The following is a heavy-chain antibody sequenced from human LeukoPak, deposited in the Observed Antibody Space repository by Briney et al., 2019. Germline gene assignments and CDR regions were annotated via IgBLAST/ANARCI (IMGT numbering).Heavy chain of an antibody. CDR1: GFMFAGYA. D-gene: IGHD1-26*01. V-gene: IGHV3-23*01. CDR2: IRASGDST. CDR3: AKDSGRGSYTYDC. Sequence: GGSLRPSCAASGFMFAGYAMSWVRQAPGRGLEWVATIRASGDSTYLSDSVKGRFTISRDNSRKTLFLQLNSLRAEDTTIYYCAKDSGRGSYTYDCWGQGTLVTVSS. J-gene: IGHJ4*02.